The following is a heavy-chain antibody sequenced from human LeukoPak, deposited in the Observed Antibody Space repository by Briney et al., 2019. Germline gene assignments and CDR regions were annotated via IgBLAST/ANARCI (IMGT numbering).Heavy chain of an antibody. CDR3: AGNAYDYVWGSYRDV. J-gene: IGHJ4*02. Sequence: GSLRLSCSASGFTFSSYSMNWVRQAPGKGLEWVSSLSSSSSYIYYADSVKGRFTISRENAKNSLYLQMTSLRAEDTAVYYCAGNAYDYVWGSYRDVWGQGTLVTVSS. CDR1: GFTFSSYS. V-gene: IGHV3-21*01. D-gene: IGHD3-16*02. CDR2: LSSSSSYI.